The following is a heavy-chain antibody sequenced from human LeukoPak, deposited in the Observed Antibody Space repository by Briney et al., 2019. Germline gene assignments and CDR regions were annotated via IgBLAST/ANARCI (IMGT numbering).Heavy chain of an antibody. V-gene: IGHV1-69*04. CDR1: GGTFSSYA. CDR2: IIPILGIA. D-gene: IGHD2-2*01. CDR3: ARTNAGYCSSTSCYGVDYYYYGMDV. J-gene: IGHJ6*02. Sequence: ASVKVSCKASGGTFSSYAISWVRQAPGQGLEWMGRIIPILGIANCAQKFQGRVTITADKSTSTAYMELSSLRSEDTAVYYCARTNAGYCSSTSCYGVDYYYYGMDVWGQGTTVTVSS.